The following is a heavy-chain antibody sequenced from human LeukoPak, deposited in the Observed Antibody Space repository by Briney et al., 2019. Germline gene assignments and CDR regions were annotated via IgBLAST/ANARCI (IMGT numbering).Heavy chain of an antibody. V-gene: IGHV4-30-2*01. Sequence: SETLSLTCAVSGGSISSGGYSWSWIRQPPGKGLEWIGYIYHSGTTNYNPSLKSRVTISVDTSKNQFSLKLSSVTAADTAVYYCARGVYIAAAQYAYWGQGTLVTVSS. CDR2: IYHSGTT. D-gene: IGHD6-13*01. CDR3: ARGVYIAAAQYAY. J-gene: IGHJ4*02. CDR1: GGSISSGGYS.